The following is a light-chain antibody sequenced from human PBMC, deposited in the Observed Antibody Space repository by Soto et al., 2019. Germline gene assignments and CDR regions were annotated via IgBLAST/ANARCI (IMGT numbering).Light chain of an antibody. J-gene: IGKJ1*01. CDR2: GAS. V-gene: IGKV1-27*01. Sequence: DLQMTQSPSSLSASVGDRVTIXXRASQDLSLFLAWYQQKPGKVPKIXRDGASTLHSGGPSRFSGSGDGTHFTLTSSSLQPEDVATYYCQKYNGAPVTFGQGTKVDIK. CDR1: QDLSLF. CDR3: QKYNGAPVT.